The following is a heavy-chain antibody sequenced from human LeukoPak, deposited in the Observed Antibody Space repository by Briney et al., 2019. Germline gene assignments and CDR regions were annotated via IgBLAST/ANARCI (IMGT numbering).Heavy chain of an antibody. Sequence: SETLSLTCTVSGRSISSYYWSWIRQPAGKGLEWIGRIYTSGSTNYNPSLKSRVTMSVDTSKNQFSLKLSSVTAADTVVYYCARGSSGWSNYYYDSSTHFDYWGQGTLVTVSS. CDR3: ARGSSGWSNYYYDSSTHFDY. V-gene: IGHV4-4*07. CDR1: GRSISSYY. J-gene: IGHJ4*02. D-gene: IGHD3-22*01. CDR2: IYTSGST.